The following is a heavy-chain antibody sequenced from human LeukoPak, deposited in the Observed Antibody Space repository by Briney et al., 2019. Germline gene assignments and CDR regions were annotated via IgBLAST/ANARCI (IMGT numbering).Heavy chain of an antibody. CDR3: ARSGVRGASSPDAFDV. Sequence: ASVKVSCKASGYIFTTYYMHWVRQAPGQGLEWVGIINPHGGSTSNAQKFQGRVTMTRDTSTSTVYMELSRLRFEDTAVYYCARSGVRGASSPDAFDVWGQETLVTVSS. D-gene: IGHD3-10*02. CDR1: GYIFTTYY. J-gene: IGHJ3*01. CDR2: INPHGGST. V-gene: IGHV1-46*01.